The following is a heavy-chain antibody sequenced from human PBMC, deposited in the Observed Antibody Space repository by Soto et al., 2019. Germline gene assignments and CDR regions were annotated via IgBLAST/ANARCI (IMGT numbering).Heavy chain of an antibody. CDR2: TYYRSKWYN. J-gene: IGHJ6*03. CDR1: GDSVSSNSAA. V-gene: IGHV6-1*01. CDR3: ARDRSARPFLDYYYYYMDV. D-gene: IGHD3-3*01. Sequence: SQTLSLTCAISGDSVSSNSAAWNWIRQSPSRGLEWLGRTYYRSKWYNDYAVSVKSRITINPDTSKNQFSLQLNSVTPEDTAVYYCARDRSARPFLDYYYYYMDVWGKGTTVTVSS.